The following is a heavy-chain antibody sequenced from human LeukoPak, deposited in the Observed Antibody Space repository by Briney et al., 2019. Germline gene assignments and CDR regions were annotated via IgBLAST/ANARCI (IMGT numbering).Heavy chain of an antibody. D-gene: IGHD1-26*01. CDR2: CYYSGST. CDR3: ARDNGWELQKPDYNWFDP. J-gene: IGHJ5*02. CDR1: GGSISSSSYY. V-gene: IGHV4-39*07. Sequence: PSETLSLTCTVSGGSISSSSYYWGWIRQPPGKGLEWIGSCYYSGSTYYNPSLKSRVTISVDPSKNQFSLKLSSVTAADTDVYYCARDNGWELQKPDYNWFDPWGQGTLVTVSS.